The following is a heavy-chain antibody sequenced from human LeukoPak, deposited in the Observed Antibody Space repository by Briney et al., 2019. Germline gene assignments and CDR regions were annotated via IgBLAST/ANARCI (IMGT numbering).Heavy chain of an antibody. CDR2: LNPNSGGT. Sequence: ASVKVSCKASGYTFTGYYMHWVRQAPGQGLEWMGWLNPNSGGTNYAQKFQGRVTMTRDTSISTAYMELSRLRSDDTAVYYCARSGGETPYYYDSSGYYSIHDWFDPWGQGTLVTVSS. D-gene: IGHD3-22*01. CDR3: ARSGGETPYYYDSSGYYSIHDWFDP. V-gene: IGHV1-2*02. J-gene: IGHJ5*02. CDR1: GYTFTGYY.